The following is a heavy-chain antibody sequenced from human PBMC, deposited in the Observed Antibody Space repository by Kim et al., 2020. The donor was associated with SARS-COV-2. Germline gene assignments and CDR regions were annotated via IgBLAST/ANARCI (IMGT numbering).Heavy chain of an antibody. CDR3: SRDGRIQLWTNFFDY. CDR2: IRGKPYGGTT. D-gene: IGHD5-18*01. CDR1: GFTFGDYT. Sequence: GGSLRLSCTTSGFTFGDYTMTWFRQAPGKGLEWIGFIRGKPYGGTTEYAASVKGRFTISRDDSKTIAYLQMNSLKTEDTAVYYCSRDGRIQLWTNFFDYLGQGTLVTVSS. J-gene: IGHJ4*02. V-gene: IGHV3-49*03.